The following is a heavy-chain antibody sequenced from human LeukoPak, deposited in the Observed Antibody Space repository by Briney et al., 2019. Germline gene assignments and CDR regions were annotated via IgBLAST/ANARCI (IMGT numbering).Heavy chain of an antibody. Sequence: ASVKVSCKASGGTFSSYAISWVRQAPGQGLEWMGGIIPIFGTANYAQKFQGRVTMTEDTSTDTAYMELSSLRSEDTAVYYCATGIAAAYGYWGQGTLVTVSS. CDR2: IIPIFGTA. CDR3: ATGIAAAYGY. V-gene: IGHV1-69*06. J-gene: IGHJ4*02. CDR1: GGTFSSYA. D-gene: IGHD6-13*01.